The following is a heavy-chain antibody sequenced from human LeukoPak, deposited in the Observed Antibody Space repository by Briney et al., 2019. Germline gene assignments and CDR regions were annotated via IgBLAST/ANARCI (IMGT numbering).Heavy chain of an antibody. Sequence: GGSLRLSCAVSGFTFDDYGMSWVRQAPGKGLEWVSGINWNGGSTGYADSVKGRFTISRDNAKNSLYLQMNSLRAEDTALYHCARVVSDLGSGSYTYYFDYWGQGTLVTVSS. D-gene: IGHD1-26*01. CDR3: ARVVSDLGSGSYTYYFDY. CDR2: INWNGGST. J-gene: IGHJ4*02. CDR1: GFTFDDYG. V-gene: IGHV3-20*01.